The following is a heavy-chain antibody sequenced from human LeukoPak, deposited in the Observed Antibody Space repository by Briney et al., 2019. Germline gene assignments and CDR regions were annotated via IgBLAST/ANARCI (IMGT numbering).Heavy chain of an antibody. D-gene: IGHD3-3*01. CDR3: ARGGISIFGVVIYMDV. CDR1: GFTFSSYW. J-gene: IGHJ6*03. Sequence: GGSLRLSCAASGFTFSSYWMHWVRQAPGKGLVWVSRINSDGSRISYADAVKGRFTISRDNAKNTLYLQMNSLRVEDTALYYCARGGISIFGVVIYMDVWGKGTTVTVSS. V-gene: IGHV3-74*01. CDR2: INSDGSRI.